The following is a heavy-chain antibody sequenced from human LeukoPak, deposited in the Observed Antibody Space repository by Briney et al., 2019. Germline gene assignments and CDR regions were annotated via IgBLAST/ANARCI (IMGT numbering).Heavy chain of an antibody. CDR2: ISSNGGSI. CDR3: ARDRDYGDYHDAFDI. V-gene: IGHV3-64*02. J-gene: IGHJ3*02. Sequence: PGGSLRLSCAASGFTFSSYAMHWVRQAPEKGQEYVSAISSNGGSIYYADSVKGRFTISIDNSKNTLYLQMDSLRAEDMAVYYCARDRDYGDYHDAFDIWGQGTVVTVSS. CDR1: GFTFSSYA. D-gene: IGHD4-17*01.